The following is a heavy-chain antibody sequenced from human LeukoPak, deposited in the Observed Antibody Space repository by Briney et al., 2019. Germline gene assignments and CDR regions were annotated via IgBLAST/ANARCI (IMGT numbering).Heavy chain of an antibody. J-gene: IGHJ6*03. CDR3: ARAEWLVPSEWGYYYYYYMDV. CDR2: IIPIFGTA. D-gene: IGHD6-19*01. CDR1: GGTFSSYA. V-gene: IGHV1-69*06. Sequence: SVKVSCKASGGTFSSYAISWVRQAPGQGLEWMGGIIPIFGTANYAQKFQGRVTITADKSTSTAYMELSSLRSEDTAVYYCARAEWLVPSEWGYYYYYYMDVWGKGTTVTVSS.